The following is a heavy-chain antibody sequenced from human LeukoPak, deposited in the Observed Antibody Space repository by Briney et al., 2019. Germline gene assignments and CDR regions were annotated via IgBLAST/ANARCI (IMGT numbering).Heavy chain of an antibody. D-gene: IGHD6-13*01. CDR3: ARAATYSCSWYSTCDY. CDR2: ISSDGSST. Sequence: GGSLRLSCAASGFTFSSYGMHWVRQAPGKGLVWVSRISSDGSSTSYADSVKGRFTISRDNAKNTLYLQMHSLRAEDTAVYYCARAATYSCSWYSTCDYWGQGTLVTVSS. J-gene: IGHJ4*02. V-gene: IGHV3-74*01. CDR1: GFTFSSYG.